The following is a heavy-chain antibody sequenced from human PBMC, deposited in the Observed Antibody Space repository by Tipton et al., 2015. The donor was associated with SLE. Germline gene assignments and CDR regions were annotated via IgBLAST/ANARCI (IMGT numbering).Heavy chain of an antibody. Sequence: SLRLSCAASGFTVSSNYMSWVRQAPGKGLEWVSCISWNGGTIDYADSVKGRFTISRDNAKNSVYLQMNSLRAEDTAFYYCAKDLTPSCESSGIDYWGLGTLVTVSS. D-gene: IGHD3-22*01. CDR2: ISWNGGTI. CDR1: GFTVSSNY. V-gene: IGHV3-9*01. J-gene: IGHJ4*02. CDR3: AKDLTPSCESSGIDY.